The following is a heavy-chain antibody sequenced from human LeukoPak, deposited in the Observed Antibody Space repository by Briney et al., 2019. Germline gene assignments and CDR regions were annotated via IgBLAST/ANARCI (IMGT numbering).Heavy chain of an antibody. V-gene: IGHV5-51*01. J-gene: IGHJ4*02. CDR3: ARSRTNSGYTYGYI. Sequence: GESLKISCKGSGYNFPNYWIGWVRQMPGKGLEWMGIIYPGDSDTRYSPSFQGQVTISADKSISTAYLQWSSLKASDTAMYYCARSRTNSGYTYGYIWDQGTLVTVSS. D-gene: IGHD5-18*01. CDR1: GYNFPNYW. CDR2: IYPGDSDT.